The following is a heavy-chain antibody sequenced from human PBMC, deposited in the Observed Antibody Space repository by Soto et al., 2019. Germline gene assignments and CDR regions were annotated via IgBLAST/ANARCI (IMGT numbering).Heavy chain of an antibody. V-gene: IGHV1-69*13. J-gene: IGHJ6*02. Sequence: ASVKVSCKASGGTFSSYAISWVRQAPGQGLEWMGGIIPIFGTANYAQKFQGRVTITADESTSTAYMELSSLRSEDTAVYYCARSQRPTRIVVPETTWGENYYYYYGMDVWGQGTTVTVSS. CDR2: IIPIFGTA. CDR1: GGTFSSYA. D-gene: IGHD2-2*01. CDR3: ARSQRPTRIVVPETTWGENYYYYYGMDV.